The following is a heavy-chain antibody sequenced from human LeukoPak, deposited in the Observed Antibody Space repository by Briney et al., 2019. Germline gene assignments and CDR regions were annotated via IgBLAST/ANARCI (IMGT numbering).Heavy chain of an antibody. J-gene: IGHJ4*02. Sequence: GRSLRLSCAASGFTFSSYAMHWVRQAPGKGLEWVAVISYDGSNKYYADSVKGRFTISRDNSKNTLYLQMNSLRAEDTAVYYCARDRFIYGSGSGTFDYWGQGTLVTVSS. CDR3: ARDRFIYGSGSGTFDY. D-gene: IGHD3-10*01. CDR2: ISYDGSNK. CDR1: GFTFSSYA. V-gene: IGHV3-30*04.